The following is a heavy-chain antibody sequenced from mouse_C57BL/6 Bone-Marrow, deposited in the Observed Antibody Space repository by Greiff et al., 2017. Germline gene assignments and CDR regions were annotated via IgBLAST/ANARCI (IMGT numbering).Heavy chain of an antibody. CDR3: ARGYDYDYAMDY. D-gene: IGHD2-4*01. CDR2: INPNYGTT. Sequence: EVQLVESGPELVKPGASVKISCKASGYSFTDYNMNWVKQSNGKSLEWIGVINPNYGTTSYNQKFKGKATLTVAQASSTAYMQLNSLTSDDSAVYYCARGYDYDYAMDYWGQGTSVTVSS. V-gene: IGHV1-39*01. CDR1: GYSFTDYN. J-gene: IGHJ4*01.